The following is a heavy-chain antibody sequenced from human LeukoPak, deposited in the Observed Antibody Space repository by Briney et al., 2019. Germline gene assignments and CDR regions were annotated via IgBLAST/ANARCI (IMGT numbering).Heavy chain of an antibody. J-gene: IGHJ4*02. CDR3: ARGGGYCGGDH. Sequence: GGSLRLSCAASGFTFSSYTMKWVRQAPGKGLEWVSSISGSSSYIYYANSVQGRFTISRDNAKNSLYLQLNSLRVEVTAVYYCARGGGYCGGDHWGQGTLVTVSS. D-gene: IGHD2-21*01. V-gene: IGHV3-21*01. CDR2: ISGSSSYI. CDR1: GFTFSSYT.